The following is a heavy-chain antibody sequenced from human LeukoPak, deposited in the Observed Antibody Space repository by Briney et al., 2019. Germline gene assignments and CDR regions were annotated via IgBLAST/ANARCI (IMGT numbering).Heavy chain of an antibody. D-gene: IGHD5-24*01. Sequence: RPSETLSLTCTVPGGSMSSYYWSWIRQPPGKRLQWIGYIYYSGSTKYNPSLKSRVAISVDTSKNQFSLKLSSVTAADTAVYYCARGARAGYNLEPFDYWGQGTLVTVSS. CDR3: ARGARAGYNLEPFDY. J-gene: IGHJ4*02. CDR1: GGSMSSYY. CDR2: IYYSGST. V-gene: IGHV4-59*08.